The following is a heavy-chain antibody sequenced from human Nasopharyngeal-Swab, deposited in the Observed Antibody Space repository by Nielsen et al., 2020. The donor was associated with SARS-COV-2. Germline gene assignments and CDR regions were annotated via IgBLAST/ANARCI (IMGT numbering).Heavy chain of an antibody. CDR2: ISSSSNYI. CDR3: ARLGTESYHYYSLDV. Sequence: GGSLRLSYVTSGFTFNMYSMHWVRQAPGKGLEWVSSISSSSNYIYYGDSVKGRFTISRDNTQKSLYLEMNSLRVEDTAVYYCARLGTESYHYYSLDVWGQGTTVTVSS. V-gene: IGHV3-21*01. D-gene: IGHD1-1*01. J-gene: IGHJ6*02. CDR1: GFTFNMYS.